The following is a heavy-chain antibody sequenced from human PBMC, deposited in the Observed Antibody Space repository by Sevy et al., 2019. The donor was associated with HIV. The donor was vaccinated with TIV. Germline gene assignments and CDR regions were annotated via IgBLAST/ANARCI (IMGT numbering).Heavy chain of an antibody. J-gene: IGHJ4*02. CDR3: ATEHHPGDY. CDR2: IKQVGSEK. Sequence: GGSLRLSCAASGFTFGDYWMSWVRQAPGKGLEWVADIKQVGSEKYYVDSVKGRFTISRDNAKNSLYLQMNSLRADDTAMYYCATEHHPGDYWGQGTLVTVSS. CDR1: GFTFGDYW. V-gene: IGHV3-7*03.